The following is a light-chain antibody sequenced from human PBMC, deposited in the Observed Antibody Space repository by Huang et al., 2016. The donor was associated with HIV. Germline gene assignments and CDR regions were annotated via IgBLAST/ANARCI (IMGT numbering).Light chain of an antibody. Sequence: EIVLRQSPATLSVSPGETASLSCRASQNVNTHLAWYQQRPGQSPRLLIYAASTRANSAPARCSGSGSGTDFTLTIINVQSEDSAVYYCQQSNDWPPYTFGPGTKL. J-gene: IGKJ2*01. CDR2: AAS. CDR1: QNVNTH. V-gene: IGKV3D-15*01. CDR3: QQSNDWPPYT.